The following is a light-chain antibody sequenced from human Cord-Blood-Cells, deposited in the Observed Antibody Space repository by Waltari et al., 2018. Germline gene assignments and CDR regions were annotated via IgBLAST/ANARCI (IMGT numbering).Light chain of an antibody. Sequence: QSALTQPASVSGSPGQSITISCPGTSSDVGGYNSVSWYQQHPGKAPKLMIYDVSNRPSGVSNRLSGSKSGNTASLTISGLQAEDEADYYCSSYTSSSTLVFGGGTKLTVL. CDR1: SSDVGGYNS. CDR3: SSYTSSSTLV. V-gene: IGLV2-14*01. CDR2: DVS. J-gene: IGLJ2*01.